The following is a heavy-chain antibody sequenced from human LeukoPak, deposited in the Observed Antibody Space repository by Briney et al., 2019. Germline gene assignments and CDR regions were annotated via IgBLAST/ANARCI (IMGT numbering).Heavy chain of an antibody. CDR2: IISGSTI. CDR3: ARARVTAYTSMVTAIDY. D-gene: IGHD5-18*01. V-gene: IGHV3-11*04. Sequence: GGSLRLSCAASGFTFSDYYMSWIRQAPGKGLEWASYIISGSTIYYADSVKGRFTISRDNAKNSLYLQMNSLRAEDTAVYYCARARVTAYTSMVTAIDYWGQGTLVTVSS. CDR1: GFTFSDYY. J-gene: IGHJ4*02.